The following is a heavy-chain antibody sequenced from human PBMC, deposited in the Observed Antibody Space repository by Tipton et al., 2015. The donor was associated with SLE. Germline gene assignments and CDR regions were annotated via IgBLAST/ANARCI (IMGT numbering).Heavy chain of an antibody. D-gene: IGHD3-22*01. V-gene: IGHV3-23*01. Sequence: SLRLSCAASGFTFSNFAMHWVRQAPGKGLEWVSAISGSGGRAYYADSVKGRFTISRDNSKNTLNLQMNSLRAEDTALYYCATDFDSSGYYYKRAFFDNWGQGTLVTVSS. CDR1: GFTFSNFA. J-gene: IGHJ4*02. CDR3: ATDFDSSGYYYKRAFFDN. CDR2: ISGSGGRA.